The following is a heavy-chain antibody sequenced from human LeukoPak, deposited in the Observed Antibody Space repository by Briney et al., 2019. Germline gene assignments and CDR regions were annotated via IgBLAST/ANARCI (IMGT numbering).Heavy chain of an antibody. CDR2: ISAYNGYT. CDR1: GYTFTSYG. V-gene: IGHV1-18*01. D-gene: IGHD3-3*01. Sequence: AAVKVSCKASGYTFTSYGISWVRQAPGQGLEWMGWISAYNGYTHYAQKLQGRVTMTTDTSTSTAYMELRSLRSDDTAVYYCARTAGDYDFWSGYLYFDYWGQGTLVTVSS. J-gene: IGHJ4*02. CDR3: ARTAGDYDFWSGYLYFDY.